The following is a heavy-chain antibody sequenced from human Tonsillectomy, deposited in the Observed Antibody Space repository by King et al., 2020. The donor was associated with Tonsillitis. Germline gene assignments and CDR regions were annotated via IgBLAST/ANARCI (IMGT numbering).Heavy chain of an antibody. J-gene: IGHJ4*02. CDR1: GGSISSYF. CDR2: IYYSGST. V-gene: IGHV4-59*01. Sequence: VQLQESGPGLVKPSETLSLTCTVSGGSISSYFWSWIRQPPGKGLEWIGYIYYSGSTNYNPSLKSRVTMSVDTSKSQFSLKLGSVTAADTAVYYFARAFYGSGSYFKSWGQGTLVTVSS. CDR3: ARAFYGSGSYFKS. D-gene: IGHD3-10*01.